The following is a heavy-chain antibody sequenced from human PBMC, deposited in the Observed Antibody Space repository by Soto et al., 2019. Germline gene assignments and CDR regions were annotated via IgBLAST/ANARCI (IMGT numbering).Heavy chain of an antibody. CDR1: GGTFSSDR. CDR3: ARDSGAKLSSS. D-gene: IGHD6-13*01. CDR2: IVPIYRTA. Sequence: ASVKVSCKGSGGTFSSDRINWVRQAPGQGLEWVGGIVPIYRTADYAQKFQGRVTITADESARTAYLEVRSLKSQDTAVYYCARDSGAKLSSSWGQGTLVTAPQ. V-gene: IGHV1-69*13. J-gene: IGHJ4*02.